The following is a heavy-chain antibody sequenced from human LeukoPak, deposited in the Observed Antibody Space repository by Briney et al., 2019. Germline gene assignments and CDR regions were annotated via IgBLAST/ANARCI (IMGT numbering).Heavy chain of an antibody. CDR2: ISAYNGNT. CDR1: GYTFTSYG. CDR3: ARVPGGYCSGGSCHFDY. V-gene: IGHV1-18*01. Sequence: ASVTVSCKASGYTFTSYGISWVRQAPGQGLEWMGWISAYNGNTNYAQKLQGRVTMTTDTSTSTAYMELRSLRSDDTAVHYCARVPGGYCSGGSCHFDYWGQGTLVTVSS. J-gene: IGHJ4*02. D-gene: IGHD2-15*01.